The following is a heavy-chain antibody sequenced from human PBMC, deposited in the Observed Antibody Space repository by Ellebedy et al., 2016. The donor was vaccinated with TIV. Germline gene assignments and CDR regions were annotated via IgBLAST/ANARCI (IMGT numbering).Heavy chain of an antibody. Sequence: MPSETLSLTCAVSGGSISSSNWWSWVRQPPGKGLEWIGEIYHSGSTNYNPSLKSRVTISVDKSKNQFSLKLSSVTAADTAVYYCARSGYSSGWYLDYWGQGTLVTVSS. D-gene: IGHD6-19*01. CDR3: ARSGYSSGWYLDY. CDR1: GGSISSSNW. J-gene: IGHJ4*02. CDR2: IYHSGST. V-gene: IGHV4-4*02.